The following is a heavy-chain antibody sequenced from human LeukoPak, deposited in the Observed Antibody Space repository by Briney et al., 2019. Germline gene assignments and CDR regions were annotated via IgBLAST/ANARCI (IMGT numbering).Heavy chain of an antibody. V-gene: IGHV4-59*12. CDR2: IYYSGST. CDR3: ARDGGDTYYYDSSGDAFDI. J-gene: IGHJ3*02. CDR1: GGSISSYY. Sequence: SETLSLTCTVSGGSISSYYWSWIRRPPGKGLEWIGYIYYSGSTNYNPSLKSRVTISVDTSKNQFSLKLSSVTAADTAVYYCARDGGDTYYYDSSGDAFDIWGQGTMVTVSS. D-gene: IGHD3-22*01.